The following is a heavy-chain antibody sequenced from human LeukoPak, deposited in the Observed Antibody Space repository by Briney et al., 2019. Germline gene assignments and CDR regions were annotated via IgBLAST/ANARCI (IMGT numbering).Heavy chain of an antibody. CDR3: AREDFGVDY. CDR1: GFTFNSYY. D-gene: IGHD3-10*01. V-gene: IGHV3-74*01. CDR2: INRDGSDT. J-gene: IGHJ4*02. Sequence: PGGSLRLSCAASGFTFNSYYMNWLRQAPGKALVGVSRINRDGSDTIYADSVKGRFTISRDNAKNTLFLQMNSLRAEDTAVYYCAREDFGVDYWGQGTLVTVSS.